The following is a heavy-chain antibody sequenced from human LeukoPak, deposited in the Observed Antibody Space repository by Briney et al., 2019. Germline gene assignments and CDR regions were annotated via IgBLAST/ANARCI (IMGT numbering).Heavy chain of an antibody. J-gene: IGHJ5*02. V-gene: IGHV1-46*01. CDR1: GYTFTSYY. CDR3: ARDMLAVPSNWFDP. CDR2: INPSGGGT. D-gene: IGHD2-8*01. Sequence: ASVKVSCKASGYTFTSYYIHWVRQAPGQGLEWMGVINPSGGGTSYAQKFQGRVTMTRDTSTSTVYMGLRSLRSEDTAVYFCARDMLAVPSNWFDPWGQGTLVTVSS.